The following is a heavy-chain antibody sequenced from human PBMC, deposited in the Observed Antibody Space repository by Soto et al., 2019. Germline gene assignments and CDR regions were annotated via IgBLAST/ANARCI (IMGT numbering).Heavy chain of an antibody. CDR1: GGSISSYY. J-gene: IGHJ5*02. CDR3: ARGLPPTYATLGYNWFDP. D-gene: IGHD5-12*01. Sequence: LSLTCTVSGGSISSYYWSWIRQPPGKGLEWIGYIYYSGSTNYNPSLESRVTISVDTSKNQFSLKLSSVTAADTAVYYCARGLPPTYATLGYNWFDPWGQGTLVTVSS. CDR2: IYYSGST. V-gene: IGHV4-59*01.